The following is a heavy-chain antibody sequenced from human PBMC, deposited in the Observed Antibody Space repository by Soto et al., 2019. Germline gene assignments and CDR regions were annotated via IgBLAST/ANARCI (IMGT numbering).Heavy chain of an antibody. V-gene: IGHV3-23*01. CDR2: ISGSGGST. CDR3: AKDDGGRSWNYAFDI. CDR1: GFTFSSYA. D-gene: IGHD1-7*01. Sequence: GESLKISCAASGFTFSSYAMSWVRQAPGKGLEWVSAISGSGGSTYYADSVKGRFTISRDNSKNTLYLQMNSLRAEDTAVYYCAKDDGGRSWNYAFDIWGQGTMVTVSS. J-gene: IGHJ3*02.